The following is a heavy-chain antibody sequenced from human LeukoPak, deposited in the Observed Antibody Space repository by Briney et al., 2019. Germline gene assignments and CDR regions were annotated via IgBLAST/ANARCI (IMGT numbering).Heavy chain of an antibody. V-gene: IGHV1-18*01. CDR1: GYTFTSYG. CDR3: ARLYCSGGSCLSRYYYYGMDV. D-gene: IGHD2-15*01. CDR2: ISAYNGNT. J-gene: IGHJ6*02. Sequence: ASVKVSCKASGYTFTSYGISWVRQAPGQGLEWMGWISAYNGNTNYAQKLQGRVTMTTDTPTSTAYMELRSLRSDDTAVYYCARLYCSGGSCLSRYYYYGMDVWGQGTTVTVSS.